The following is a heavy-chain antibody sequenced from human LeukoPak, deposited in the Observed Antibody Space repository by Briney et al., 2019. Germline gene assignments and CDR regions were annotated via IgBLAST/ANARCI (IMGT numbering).Heavy chain of an antibody. CDR2: ISGSGGST. V-gene: IGHV3-23*01. Sequence: PGGSLRLSCAASGFTFSSYAMSWVRQAPGKGLEWVSAISGSGGSTYYADSVKGRFTISRDNSKNTLYLQMNSLRAEDTAVYYCAYDYYDSGSYYKGNWFDPWGQGTLVTVSS. CDR1: GFTFSSYA. D-gene: IGHD3-10*01. CDR3: AYDYYDSGSYYKGNWFDP. J-gene: IGHJ5*02.